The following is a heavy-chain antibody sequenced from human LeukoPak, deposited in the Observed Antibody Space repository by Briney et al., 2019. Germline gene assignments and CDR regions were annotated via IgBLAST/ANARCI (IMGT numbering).Heavy chain of an antibody. CDR1: GFTFSSFA. D-gene: IGHD4/OR15-4a*01. Sequence: PGGSLRLSCAASGFTFSSFAMNWVRQAPGKGLEWVSSIGGSGGRSYYADSVKGRFTISRDNSKNTLYLQMNSLRAEDTALYYCAKDQANPGRWFDPWGQGTLVIVSS. CDR2: IGGSGGRS. V-gene: IGHV3-23*01. CDR3: AKDQANPGRWFDP. J-gene: IGHJ5*02.